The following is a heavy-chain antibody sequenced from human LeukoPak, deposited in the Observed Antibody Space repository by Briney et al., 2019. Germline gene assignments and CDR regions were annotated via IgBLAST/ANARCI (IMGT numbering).Heavy chain of an antibody. Sequence: GGSLRLSCAASGFTFSSFAMSWVRQAPGKGLEWVSGISGSGESTYYADSVKGRFTISRDNFENTLYLQMNSLIAEDTAVYYCAKEFVKYYDFWSGYYHFDYWGQGTLVTVHS. CDR2: ISGSGEST. CDR3: AKEFVKYYDFWSGYYHFDY. J-gene: IGHJ4*02. V-gene: IGHV3-23*01. CDR1: GFTFSSFA. D-gene: IGHD3-3*01.